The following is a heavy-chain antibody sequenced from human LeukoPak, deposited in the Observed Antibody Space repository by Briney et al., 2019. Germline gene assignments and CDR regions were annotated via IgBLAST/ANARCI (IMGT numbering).Heavy chain of an antibody. CDR1: GYTFTDYY. CDR2: INPNSGGT. D-gene: IGHD3-22*01. Sequence: ASVKVSCKASGYTFTDYYIHWVRQAPGQGLEWMGWINPNSGGTYYAQKFQGRVTMTRDTSISTAYMELSRLRSDDTAVYYCARLSDYYDSGGYKGYFDFWAREPWSPSPQ. CDR3: ARLSDYYDSGGYKGYFDF. J-gene: IGHJ4*02. V-gene: IGHV1-2*02.